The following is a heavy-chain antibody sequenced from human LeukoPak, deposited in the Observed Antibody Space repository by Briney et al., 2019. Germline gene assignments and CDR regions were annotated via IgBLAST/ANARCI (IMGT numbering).Heavy chain of an antibody. CDR2: INTNTGNP. CDR3: ARDPRVVVVTSKYAFDI. CDR1: GYTFTSYA. J-gene: IGHJ3*02. Sequence: ASVKVSCKASGYTFTSYAMNWVRQAPGQGLEWMGWINTNTGNPTYAQGFTGRFVFSLDTSVSTAYLQISSLKAEDTAVYYCARDPRVVVVTSKYAFDIWGQGTMVTVSS. V-gene: IGHV7-4-1*02. D-gene: IGHD2-21*02.